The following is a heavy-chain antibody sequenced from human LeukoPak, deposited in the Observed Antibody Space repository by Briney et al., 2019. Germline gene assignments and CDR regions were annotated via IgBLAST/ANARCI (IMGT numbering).Heavy chain of an antibody. J-gene: IGHJ2*01. V-gene: IGHV4-38-2*02. CDR2: IHHSAST. Sequence: PSETLSLTCTVSGYSISSGYYWGWIRQPPGKGLEWIWSIHHSASTYYNPSLKSRVTISVDTSNNQFSLKLSSVTAADTAVYSCARGAVVPAGFFDVWGRGALVTVSS. CDR1: GYSISSGYY. D-gene: IGHD2-2*01. CDR3: ARGAVVPAGFFDV.